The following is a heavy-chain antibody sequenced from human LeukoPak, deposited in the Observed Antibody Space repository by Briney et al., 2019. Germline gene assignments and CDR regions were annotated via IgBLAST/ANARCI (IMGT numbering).Heavy chain of an antibody. CDR3: AKDGQEGAFDI. J-gene: IGHJ3*02. CDR2: ISWNSGSI. V-gene: IGHV3-9*01. Sequence: GGSLRLSCAASGFTFDDYAMHWVRQAPGRGLEWVSGISWNSGSIGYADSVEGRFTISRDNAKNSLYLQMNSLRAEDTALYYCAKDGQEGAFDIWGQGTMVTVSS. CDR1: GFTFDDYA.